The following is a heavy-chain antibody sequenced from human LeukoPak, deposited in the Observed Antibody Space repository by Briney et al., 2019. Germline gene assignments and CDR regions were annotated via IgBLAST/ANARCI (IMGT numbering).Heavy chain of an antibody. CDR2: IYYSGST. Sequence: SETLSLTCTVSGGSISSSSYYWGWIRQPPGKGLEWIGGIYYSGSTYYNPSLKSRVTISVDTSKTQFSLKLSSVTAADTAVYYCARHPARYYGSGSFDYWGQGTLVTVSS. D-gene: IGHD3-10*01. V-gene: IGHV4-39*01. CDR3: ARHPARYYGSGSFDY. J-gene: IGHJ4*02. CDR1: GGSISSSSYY.